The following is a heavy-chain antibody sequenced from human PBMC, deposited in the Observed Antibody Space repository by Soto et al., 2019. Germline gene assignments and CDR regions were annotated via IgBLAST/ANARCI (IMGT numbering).Heavy chain of an antibody. J-gene: IGHJ4*02. V-gene: IGHV1-2*02. D-gene: IGHD2-15*01. CDR2: IKANSGDT. CDR1: VFSVDT. Sequence: ASVKVSCKASVFSVDTIHWVRRAPGQGLEWMGWIKANSGDTNYAQNFRGRVTMTRHTSITTAYMELSSLTSADTAVYYCASPRSGPSPDLGYWGKGTVVTVS. CDR3: ASPRSGPSPDLGY.